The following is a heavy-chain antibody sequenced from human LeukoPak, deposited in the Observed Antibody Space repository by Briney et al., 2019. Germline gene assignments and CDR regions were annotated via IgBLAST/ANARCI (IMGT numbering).Heavy chain of an antibody. Sequence: SETLSLTCTVSGYSISSGYYWGWIRQPPGKGLEWSGSIYYSGSTYYNPSLKSRVTISVDTSKNQCSLKLSPVTAADTAVYYCASRGVIKDYWGQGTLVTVSS. CDR2: IYYSGST. D-gene: IGHD3-10*01. V-gene: IGHV4-38-2*02. CDR3: ASRGVIKDY. J-gene: IGHJ4*02. CDR1: GYSISSGYY.